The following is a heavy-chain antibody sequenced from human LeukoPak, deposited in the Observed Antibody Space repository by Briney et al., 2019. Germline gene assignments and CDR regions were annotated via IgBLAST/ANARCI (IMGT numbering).Heavy chain of an antibody. CDR2: INPNSGGT. CDR1: GYTFTNYY. Sequence: GASVKVSCKASGYTFTNYYIHWVRQAPGQGLEWMGWINPNSGGTNYAQKLQGRVTMTTDTSTSTAYMELRSLRSDDTAVYYCARYLYGSGSYKDYWGQGTLVTVSS. V-gene: IGHV1-2*02. J-gene: IGHJ4*02. D-gene: IGHD3-10*01. CDR3: ARYLYGSGSYKDY.